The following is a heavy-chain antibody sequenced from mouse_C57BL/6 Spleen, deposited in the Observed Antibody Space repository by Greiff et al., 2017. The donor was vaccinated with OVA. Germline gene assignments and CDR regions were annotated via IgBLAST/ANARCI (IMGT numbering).Heavy chain of an antibody. J-gene: IGHJ4*01. V-gene: IGHV3-6*01. CDR1: GYSITSGYY. D-gene: IGHD2-2*01. CDR3: AREGYDKAYYAMDY. CDR2: ISYDGSN. Sequence: EVKVEESGPGLVKPSQSLSLTCSVTGYSITSGYYWNWIRQFPGNKLEWMGYISYDGSNNYNPSLKNRISITRDTSKNQFFLKLNSVTTEDTATYYCAREGYDKAYYAMDYWGQGTSVTVSS.